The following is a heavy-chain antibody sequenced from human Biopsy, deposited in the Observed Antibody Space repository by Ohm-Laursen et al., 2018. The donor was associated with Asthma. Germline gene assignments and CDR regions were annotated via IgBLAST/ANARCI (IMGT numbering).Heavy chain of an antibody. Sequence: SVTVSCNAPGGTFSNFAISWVRQAPGQGLEWLGGIMTVFGTTNYAQKFQGRVTITADESTSTAYMEVTSLRSEDTAIYYCVRCQGGYSSGWSLLLKKIYYSGMDVWGQGTAVTDPS. J-gene: IGHJ6*02. V-gene: IGHV1-69*13. D-gene: IGHD6-19*01. CDR2: IMTVFGTT. CDR3: VRCQGGYSSGWSLLLKKIYYSGMDV. CDR1: GGTFSNFA.